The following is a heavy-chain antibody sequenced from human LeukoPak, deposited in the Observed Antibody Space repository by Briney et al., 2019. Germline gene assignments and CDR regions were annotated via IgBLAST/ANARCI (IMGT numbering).Heavy chain of an antibody. V-gene: IGHV4-34*01. CDR2: INHSGST. CDR1: GGSFSGYY. J-gene: IGHJ4*02. Sequence: SETLSLTCAVYGGSFSGYYWSWIRQPPGKGLEWIGEINHSGSTNFNPSLKSRVTISVDTSKNQFSLRLRSVTAADTAVYYCATWRTAKTGFDYWGQGTLVTVSS. D-gene: IGHD1-1*01. CDR3: ATWRTAKTGFDY.